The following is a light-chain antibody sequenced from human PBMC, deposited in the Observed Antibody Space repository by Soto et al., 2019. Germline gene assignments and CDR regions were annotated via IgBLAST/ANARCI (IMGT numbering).Light chain of an antibody. Sequence: DIQLTQSPSFLSASVGDRVTITCRASQGISSYLAWYQQKPWTAPKLLIFAASTLQSGVPSRFSGSGSGTEFTLTINNLQPEDCATYYCQRLQSFGQGNRVEIK. V-gene: IGKV1-9*01. CDR1: QGISSY. J-gene: IGKJ1*01. CDR3: QRLQS. CDR2: AAS.